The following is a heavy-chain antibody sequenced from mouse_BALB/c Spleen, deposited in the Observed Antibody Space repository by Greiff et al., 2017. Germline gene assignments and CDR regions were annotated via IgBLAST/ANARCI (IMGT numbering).Heavy chain of an antibody. CDR1: GYTFTSYY. CDR3: ARLYDGSSYAMDY. CDR2: IYPGNVNT. J-gene: IGHJ4*01. D-gene: IGHD1-1*01. V-gene: IGHV1S56*01. Sequence: VQLQQSGPGLVKPGASVRISCKASGYTFTSYYIHWVKQRPGQGLEWIGWIYPGNVNTKYNEKFKGKATLTADKYSSTAYMQLSSLTSEDSAVYFCARLYDGSSYAMDYWGQGTSVTVSS.